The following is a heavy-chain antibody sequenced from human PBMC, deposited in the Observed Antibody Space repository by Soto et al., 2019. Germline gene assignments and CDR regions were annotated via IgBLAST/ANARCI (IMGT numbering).Heavy chain of an antibody. Sequence: SVKVSCKASGGTFSSYAISWVRQAPGQGLEWMGGFIPIFGPANYAQKFQARVTSTADESTSTAYMVLCSLRSEDTAVDYLWTARFIGCRLGELFTLGYWGQGPLGTVCS. CDR3: WTARFIGCRLGELFTLGY. V-gene: IGHV1-69*13. CDR2: FIPIFGPA. J-gene: IGHJ4*02. D-gene: IGHD3-16*01. CDR1: GGTFSSYA.